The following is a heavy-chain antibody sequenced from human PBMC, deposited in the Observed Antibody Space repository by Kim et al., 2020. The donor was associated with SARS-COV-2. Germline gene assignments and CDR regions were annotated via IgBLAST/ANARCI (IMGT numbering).Heavy chain of an antibody. D-gene: IGHD3-10*01. J-gene: IGHJ3*02. CDR3: ARDFKTLYYYGSGSYSLAAFDI. Sequence: GGSLRLSCAASGFTFSSYSMNWVRQAPGKGLEWVSYISTGSSTKYYADSVKGRFTISRDNAKNSLYLQMNSLRDEDTAVYYCARDFKTLYYYGSGSYSLAAFDIWGQGTMVTVSS. CDR1: GFTFSSYS. V-gene: IGHV3-48*02. CDR2: ISTGSSTK.